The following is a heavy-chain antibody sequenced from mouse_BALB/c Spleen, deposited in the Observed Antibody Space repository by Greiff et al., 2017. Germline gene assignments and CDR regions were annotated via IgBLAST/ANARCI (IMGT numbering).Heavy chain of an antibody. CDR2: ISSGGGST. CDR1: GFAFSSYD. J-gene: IGHJ4*01. D-gene: IGHD2-3*01. Sequence: EVQVVESGGGLVKPGGSLKLSCAASGFAFSSYDMSWVRQTPEKRLEWVAYISSGGGSTYYPDTVKGRFTISRDNAKNTLYLQMSSLKSEDTAMYYCARDGYYAMDYWGQGTSVTVSS. V-gene: IGHV5-12-1*01. CDR3: ARDGYYAMDY.